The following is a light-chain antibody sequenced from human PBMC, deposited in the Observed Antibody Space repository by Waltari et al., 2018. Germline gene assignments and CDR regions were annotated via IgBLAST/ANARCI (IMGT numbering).Light chain of an antibody. CDR3: PQYLTIPYT. V-gene: IGKV3-11*01. CDR1: QSVSIY. J-gene: IGKJ2*01. Sequence: VLTQSPATLSLSPGETATLSCRASQSVSIYLAWYQQKPGQAPRLLISDASHRVTGTPARFSGSGSGTDFTLTISSLEPEDFAVYYCPQYLTIPYTFGQGTKLEIK. CDR2: DAS.